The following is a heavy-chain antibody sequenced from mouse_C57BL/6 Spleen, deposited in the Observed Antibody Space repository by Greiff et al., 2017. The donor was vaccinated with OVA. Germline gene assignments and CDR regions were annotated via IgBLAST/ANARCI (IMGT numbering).Heavy chain of an antibody. CDR2: ISDGGSYT. V-gene: IGHV5-4*01. CDR3: ARDSSGYFDY. D-gene: IGHD3-2*02. Sequence: EVQLVESGGGLVKPGGSLKLSCAASGFTFSSYAMSWVRQTPEKRLEWVATISDGGSYTYYPDNVKGRFTISRDNAKNNLYLQMSHLKSEDTAMYYCARDSSGYFDYWGQGTTLTVSS. J-gene: IGHJ2*01. CDR1: GFTFSSYA.